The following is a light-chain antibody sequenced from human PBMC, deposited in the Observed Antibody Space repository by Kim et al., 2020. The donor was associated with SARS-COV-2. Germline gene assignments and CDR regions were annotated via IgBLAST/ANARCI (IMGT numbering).Light chain of an antibody. J-gene: IGKJ1*01. CDR2: GAS. CDR1: QIVVSNY. CDR3: QQYHMAPRT. V-gene: IGKV3-20*01. Sequence: SPGERATLSCRASQIVVSNYLAWYQQKPGQAPRLLIYGASSRATGIPDKFSGSGSGTDFTLTITRLEPEDSAVYYCQQYHMAPRTFGQGTKVDIK.